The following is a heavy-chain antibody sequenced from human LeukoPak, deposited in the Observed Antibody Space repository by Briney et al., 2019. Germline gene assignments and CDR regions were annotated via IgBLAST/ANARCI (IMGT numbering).Heavy chain of an antibody. D-gene: IGHD4-17*01. V-gene: IGHV3-33*06. J-gene: IGHJ2*01. CDR1: GFTFSSYG. Sequence: GGSLRLSCAASGFTFSSYGMHWVRQAPGKGLEWVAVIWYDGSNKYYADSVKGRFTISRDNSKNTLYLQMNSLRAEDTAVYYCAKTPVTTGRYWYFDLWGRGTLVTVSS. CDR3: AKTPVTTGRYWYFDL. CDR2: IWYDGSNK.